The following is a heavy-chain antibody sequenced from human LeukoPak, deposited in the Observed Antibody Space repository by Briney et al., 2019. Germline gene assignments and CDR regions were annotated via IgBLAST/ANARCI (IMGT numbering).Heavy chain of an antibody. CDR1: GGTFSSYG. V-gene: IGHV1-69*05. CDR2: IIPIFGTA. Sequence: GASVKVSCKASGGTFSSYGITWVRQAPGQGLEWMGRIIPIFGTANYAQKFQGRVTITTDESTSTAYMELSSLRSEDTAVYYCARDREIRSFTVWMDVWGKGTTVTVSS. D-gene: IGHD3-16*01. CDR3: ARDREIRSFTVWMDV. J-gene: IGHJ6*04.